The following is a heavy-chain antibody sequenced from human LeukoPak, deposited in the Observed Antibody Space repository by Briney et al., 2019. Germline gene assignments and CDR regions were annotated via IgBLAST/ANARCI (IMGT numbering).Heavy chain of an antibody. CDR3: AKSKLAYCGGDYYSGFDY. D-gene: IGHD2-21*02. J-gene: IGHJ4*02. CDR1: GFTFSSYA. Sequence: PGGSLRLSCAASGFTFSSYAMSWVRQAPGKGLEWVSAISGSGGSTYYADSVKGRFTISRDNSKNTLYLQMNSLRAEDTAVYYCAKSKLAYCGGDYYSGFDYWGQGTLVTVSS. V-gene: IGHV3-23*01. CDR2: ISGSGGST.